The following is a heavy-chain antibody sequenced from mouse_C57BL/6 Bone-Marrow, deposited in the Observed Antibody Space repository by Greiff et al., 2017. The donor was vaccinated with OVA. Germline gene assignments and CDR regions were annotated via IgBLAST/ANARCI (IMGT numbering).Heavy chain of an antibody. Sequence: VQLQQSGAELVRPGASVTLSCKASGYTFTDYEMHWVKQTPVHGLEWIGAIDPETGGTAYNQKFKGKAILTAAKSSSTAYMELRSLTSEDSAVEYCTRSDYYGSFAWFAYWGQGTLVTVSA. CDR1: GYTFTDYE. CDR2: IDPETGGT. CDR3: TRSDYYGSFAWFAY. D-gene: IGHD1-1*01. V-gene: IGHV1-15*01. J-gene: IGHJ3*01.